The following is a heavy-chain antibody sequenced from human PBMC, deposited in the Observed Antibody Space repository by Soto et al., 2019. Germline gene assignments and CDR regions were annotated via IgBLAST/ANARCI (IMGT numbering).Heavy chain of an antibody. J-gene: IGHJ6*02. CDR3: SKDLAYYGSGTYYALDV. CDR2: ISYDGSNK. V-gene: IGHV3-30*18. Sequence: GGSLRLSCAASGFTFSRYAMHWVRQAPGKGLEWVAVISYDGSNKYHTDSVKGRFTISRDNSKNTLFLQMDSLRGDDTAMYYCSKDLAYYGSGTYYALDVWGQGTRVTVSS. D-gene: IGHD3-10*01. CDR1: GFTFSRYA.